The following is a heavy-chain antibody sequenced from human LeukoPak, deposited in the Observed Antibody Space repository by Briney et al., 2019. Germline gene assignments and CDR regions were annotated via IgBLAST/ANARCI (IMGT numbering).Heavy chain of an antibody. CDR1: GYTFTSSD. CDR2: MNPNSGNT. D-gene: IGHD5-12*01. V-gene: IGHV1-8*01. Sequence: ASVKVSFKASGYTFTSSDINWVRQAPGQGLEWMGWMNPNSGNTGYAQKFQGRVTMTMNTSISTAYMELSSLRSEDTAVYYCARGLWLREGPYYFDYWGQGTLVTVSS. J-gene: IGHJ4*02. CDR3: ARGLWLREGPYYFDY.